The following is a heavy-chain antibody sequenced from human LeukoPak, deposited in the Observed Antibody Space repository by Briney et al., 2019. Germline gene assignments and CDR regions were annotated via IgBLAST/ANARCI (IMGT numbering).Heavy chain of an antibody. CDR3: ARDPKDDTSGYYYFDY. CDR1: GYTFTGYY. Sequence: ASVKVSCKASGYTFTGYYMHWVRQAPGQGLEWMGWINPNSGGTNYAQKFQGRVTMTRDMSTSTVYMELSSLRSEDTAVYYCARDPKDDTSGYYYFDYWGQGTLVTVSS. D-gene: IGHD3-22*01. J-gene: IGHJ4*02. CDR2: INPNSGGT. V-gene: IGHV1-2*02.